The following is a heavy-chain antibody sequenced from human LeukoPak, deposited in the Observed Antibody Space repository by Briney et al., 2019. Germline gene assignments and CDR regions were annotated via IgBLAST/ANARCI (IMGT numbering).Heavy chain of an antibody. Sequence: SXTLSLTCAVSGYSISSGYYRGWIRPPPGKGLEWIGSIYHSGSTYYNPSLKSRVTISVDTSKNQFSLKLSSVTAADTAVYYCARLRTMIGVGYWGQGTLVTVSS. V-gene: IGHV4-38-2*01. D-gene: IGHD3-22*01. CDR2: IYHSGST. CDR1: GYSISSGYY. J-gene: IGHJ4*02. CDR3: ARLRTMIGVGY.